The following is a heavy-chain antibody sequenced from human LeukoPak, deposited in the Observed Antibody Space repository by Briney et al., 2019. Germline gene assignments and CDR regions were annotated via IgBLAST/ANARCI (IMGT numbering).Heavy chain of an antibody. V-gene: IGHV3-48*02. Sequence: GGSLRLSCAASGFTFSTYTMNWVRQAPGKGLEWVSTVSDSSDVHYSDSVKGRFTISRDNARNSLYPQMNSLRDEDTAVYYCARDGLHTAHFDYWGQGTLVTVSS. J-gene: IGHJ4*02. D-gene: IGHD5-18*01. CDR2: VSDSSDV. CDR1: GFTFSTYT. CDR3: ARDGLHTAHFDY.